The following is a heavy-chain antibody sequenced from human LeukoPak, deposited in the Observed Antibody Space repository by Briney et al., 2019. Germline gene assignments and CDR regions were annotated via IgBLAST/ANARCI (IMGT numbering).Heavy chain of an antibody. CDR1: GGSISSNNW. Sequence: SETLSLTCAVSGGSISSNNWWSWVRQSPEKGLGWIGEIYHSGATNYNPSLKIRVTVLVDKSKSQFSLNLRSLTAADTAVYYCARRSGGFDFWGQGTLVTVSS. CDR2: IYHSGAT. D-gene: IGHD3-10*01. J-gene: IGHJ4*02. V-gene: IGHV4-4*02. CDR3: ARRSGGFDF.